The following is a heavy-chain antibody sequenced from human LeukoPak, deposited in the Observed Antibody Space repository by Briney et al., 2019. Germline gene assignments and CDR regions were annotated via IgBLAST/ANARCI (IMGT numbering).Heavy chain of an antibody. D-gene: IGHD4-11*01. J-gene: IGHJ5*02. CDR2: IYYSGST. CDR3: ARQCATSNYLNLFDP. Sequence: SETLSLTRTVSGGSISSGGYYWGWIRQSPGEGLEWIGSIYYSGSTYFNPSLNSRVTISADTSKNQLSLKLSSVTAADTAVYYCARQCATSNYLNLFDPWGQGTLVTVSS. CDR1: GGSISSGGYY. V-gene: IGHV4-39*01.